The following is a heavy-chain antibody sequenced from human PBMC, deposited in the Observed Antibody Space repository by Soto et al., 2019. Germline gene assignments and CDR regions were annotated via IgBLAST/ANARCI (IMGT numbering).Heavy chain of an antibody. CDR1: GGSISSGGYY. V-gene: IGHV4-31*03. J-gene: IGHJ6*02. D-gene: IGHD6-6*01. CDR3: ARDAARDYYYYGMDV. CDR2: IYYSGST. Sequence: KASETLSLTCTVSGGSISSGGYYWSWIRRHPGKGLEWIGYIYYSGSTYYNPSLKSRVTISVDTSKNQFSLKLSSVTAADTAVYYCARDAARDYYYYGMDVWGQGTTVTVSS.